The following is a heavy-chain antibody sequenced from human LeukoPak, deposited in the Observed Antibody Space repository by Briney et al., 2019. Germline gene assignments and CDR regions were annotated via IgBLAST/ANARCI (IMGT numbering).Heavy chain of an antibody. V-gene: IGHV3-21*01. Sequence: GGSLRLSCAASGFTFSSYSMNWVRQAPGKGLEWVSSISSSSSYIYYADSEKGRFTISRDNAKNSLYLQMNSLRAEDTAVYYCAREAAAGTFDPWGQGTLVTVSS. CDR3: AREAAAGTFDP. CDR1: GFTFSSYS. D-gene: IGHD6-13*01. CDR2: ISSSSSYI. J-gene: IGHJ5*02.